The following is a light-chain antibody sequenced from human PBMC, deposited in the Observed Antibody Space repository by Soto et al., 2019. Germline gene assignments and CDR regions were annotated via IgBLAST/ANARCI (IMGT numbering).Light chain of an antibody. V-gene: IGLV2-14*01. J-gene: IGLJ1*01. CDR2: EVT. Sequence: SVLTQPASVSGSPGQSITISCTGTSTDIGAYNYVSWYQQHPGKAPKLLIYEVTNRPSGVSNRFSGSKSGNTASLTISGLQAEDKANYYCNSYTTLSNRVFGTGTKVTVL. CDR3: NSYTTLSNRV. CDR1: STDIGAYNY.